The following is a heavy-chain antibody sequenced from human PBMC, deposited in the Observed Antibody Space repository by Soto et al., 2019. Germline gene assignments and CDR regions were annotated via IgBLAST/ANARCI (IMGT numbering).Heavy chain of an antibody. J-gene: IGHJ4*02. CDR3: ARGRGYCSSTSCPPADYFDY. V-gene: IGHV4-30-4*01. D-gene: IGHD2-2*01. Sequence: SETLSLTCTVSGGSISSGDYYWSWIRQFPGKGLEWIGYIYYSGSTYYNPSLKSRVTISVDTSKNQFSLKLSSVTAADTAVYYCARGRGYCSSTSCPPADYFDYWGQGTLVTVSS. CDR1: GGSISSGDYY. CDR2: IYYSGST.